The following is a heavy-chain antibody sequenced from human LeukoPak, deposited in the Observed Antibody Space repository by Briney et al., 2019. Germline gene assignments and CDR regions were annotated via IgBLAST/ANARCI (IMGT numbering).Heavy chain of an antibody. Sequence: ASVKVSCKASGYTFTSYGISWVRQAPGQGLEWMGWISAYNGNTNYAQKLQGRVTMTTDTSTSTAYMELRSLRSDDTAVYYRARGEDYDILTGYYEIDAFDIWGQGTMVTVSS. CDR2: ISAYNGNT. D-gene: IGHD3-9*01. CDR1: GYTFTSYG. V-gene: IGHV1-18*01. CDR3: ARGEDYDILTGYYEIDAFDI. J-gene: IGHJ3*02.